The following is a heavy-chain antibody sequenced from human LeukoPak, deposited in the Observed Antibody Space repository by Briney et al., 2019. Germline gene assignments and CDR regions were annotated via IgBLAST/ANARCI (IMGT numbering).Heavy chain of an antibody. CDR1: GFTFDDYA. Sequence: GGSLRLSCAVSGFTFDDYAMHWVRQVPGKGLEWVSGINWNSDSIGYADSVKGRFTTSRDNAKNSLYLQMNSLRAEDTAVYYCARDWGYSGSYFDYFDYWGQGTLVSVSS. V-gene: IGHV3-9*01. CDR2: INWNSDSI. J-gene: IGHJ4*02. CDR3: ARDWGYSGSYFDYFDY. D-gene: IGHD1-26*01.